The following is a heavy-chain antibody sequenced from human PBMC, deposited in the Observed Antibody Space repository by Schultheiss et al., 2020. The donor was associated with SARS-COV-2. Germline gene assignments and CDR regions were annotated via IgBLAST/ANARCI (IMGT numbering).Heavy chain of an antibody. V-gene: IGHV1-2*02. D-gene: IGHD5-12*01. CDR2: INPNSAAT. CDR3: ARDGSLDH. Sequence: ASVKVSCKASGYTFTGYYMHWVRQAPGQGLEWMGWINPNSAATRSAQKIQGRVTMTRDTSINTVYMQLTRLTSEDTAVYFCARDGSLDHWGQGTLVTVSS. CDR1: GYTFTGYY. J-gene: IGHJ5*02.